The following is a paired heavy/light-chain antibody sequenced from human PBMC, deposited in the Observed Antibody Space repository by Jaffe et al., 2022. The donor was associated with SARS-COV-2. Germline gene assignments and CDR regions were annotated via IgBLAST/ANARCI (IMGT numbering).Heavy chain of an antibody. J-gene: IGHJ3*01. D-gene: IGHD3-16*01. CDR3: ARRLPFWGHDAFDV. CDR2: IYYSGST. V-gene: IGHV4-39*01. CDR1: GASIGSSTYY. Sequence: QLQLQESGPGLVKPSETLSLTCTVSGASIGSSTYYWGWIRQPPGKGLEWIGSIYYSGSTYYNPSLKSRVIISVDTSKNQFSLKLNSVTAADTAVYYCARRLPFWGHDAFDVWGQGTVVTVSS.
Light chain of an antibody. V-gene: IGKV3-15*01. CDR3: QQYNKGPS. Sequence: EIVMTQSPATLSVSPGERATLSCRASQSVYSNLAWYQQKPGQAPRLVIYGASTRATGIPARFSGSGSGTEFTLTISSLQSEDFAVYYCQQYNKGPSFGQGTKLEIK. CDR1: QSVYSN. CDR2: GAS. J-gene: IGKJ2*01.